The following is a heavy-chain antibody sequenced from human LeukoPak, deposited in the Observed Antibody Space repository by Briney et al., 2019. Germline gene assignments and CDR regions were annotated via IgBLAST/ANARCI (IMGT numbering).Heavy chain of an antibody. V-gene: IGHV4-34*01. CDR2: INHSGST. CDR3: AGGGEYDYVWGSYRYTHCYGMDV. Sequence: SETLSLTCAVYGGSFSGYYWSWIRQPPGKGLEWIGEINHSGSTNYNPSLKSRVTISVDTSKNQFSLKLSSVTAADTAVYYCAGGGEYDYVWGSYRYTHCYGMDVWGQGTTVTVSS. CDR1: GGSFSGYY. D-gene: IGHD3-16*02. J-gene: IGHJ6*02.